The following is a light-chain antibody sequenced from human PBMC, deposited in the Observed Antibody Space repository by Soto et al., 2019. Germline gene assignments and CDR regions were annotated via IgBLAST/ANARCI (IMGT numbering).Light chain of an antibody. CDR1: QSISSW. J-gene: IGKJ1*01. Sequence: DIQMTQSPSTLSASVGDRVTITCRASQSISSWLAWYQQKPGKAPKLLIYKASSLESGVPSRFSGSGSGTEFTHTISSLQPDDFATYYCQQYNRTFGQGTKVEIK. CDR3: QQYNRT. CDR2: KAS. V-gene: IGKV1-5*03.